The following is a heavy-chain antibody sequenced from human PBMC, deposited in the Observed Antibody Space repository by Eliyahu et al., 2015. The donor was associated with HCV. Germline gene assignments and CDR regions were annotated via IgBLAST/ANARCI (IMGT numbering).Heavy chain of an antibody. CDR3: GEGYRNSWYDY. CDR2: IKSKADGGTT. V-gene: IGHV3-15*01. Sequence: EVQLVESGGGLVKPGGSLRLSCAASGFTFSNAWMSWVRQAPGKGLEWVGHIKSKADGGTTDYTAPVKGRFTISRDDSKNTLYLQMNSLKTEDTAVYYCGEGYRNSWYDYWGQGTQVTVSS. D-gene: IGHD6-13*01. CDR1: GFTFSNAW. J-gene: IGHJ4*02.